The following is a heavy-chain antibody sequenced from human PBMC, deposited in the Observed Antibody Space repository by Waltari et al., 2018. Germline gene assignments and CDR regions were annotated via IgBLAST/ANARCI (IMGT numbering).Heavy chain of an antibody. V-gene: IGHV3-74*01. CDR3: ARVIEYGDYELDY. Sequence: VQLVESGGGLVQPGESLRLSCASSGFPFKPYWMHWVRQAPGKGLEWVSRITSDGSSTSYADSVKGRFTISRDNAKNTLYLQMNSLRGEDTAVYFCARVIEYGDYELDYWGQGTLVTVSS. J-gene: IGHJ4*02. CDR1: GFPFKPYW. CDR2: ITSDGSST. D-gene: IGHD4-17*01.